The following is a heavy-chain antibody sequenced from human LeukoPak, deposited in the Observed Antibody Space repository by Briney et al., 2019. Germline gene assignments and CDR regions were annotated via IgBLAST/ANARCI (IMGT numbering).Heavy chain of an antibody. D-gene: IGHD3-22*01. CDR3: AKVGSRLSSGSYYFDY. J-gene: IGHJ4*02. CDR2: ISYDGSNK. CDR1: GFTFSSYG. V-gene: IGHV3-30*18. Sequence: GGSLRLSCAASGFTFSSYGMHWVRQAPGKGLEWVAVISYDGSNKYYADSVKGRFTISRDNSKNTLYLQMNSLRAEDTAVYYCAKVGSRLSSGSYYFDYWGQGTLVTVSS.